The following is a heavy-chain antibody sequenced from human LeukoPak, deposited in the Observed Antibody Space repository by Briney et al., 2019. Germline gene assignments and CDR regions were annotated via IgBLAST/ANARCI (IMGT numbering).Heavy chain of an antibody. J-gene: IGHJ4*02. CDR1: GGSFSGYY. V-gene: IGHV4-34*01. CDR3: ARVGSGVVVTVIPPYFDY. D-gene: IGHD2-21*02. CDR2: INHSGST. Sequence: SETLSLTCAVYGGSFSGYYWSWIRQPPGKGLEWIGEINHSGSTNYNPSLKSRVTISVDTSKNQFSLKLSSVTAADTAVYYCARVGSGVVVTVIPPYFDYWGQGTLVTVSS.